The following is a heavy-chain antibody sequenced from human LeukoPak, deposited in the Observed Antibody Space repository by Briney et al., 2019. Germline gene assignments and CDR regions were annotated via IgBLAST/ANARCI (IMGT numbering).Heavy chain of an antibody. D-gene: IGHD1-26*01. CDR2: INPNSGGT. Sequence: ASVKVSCKASGGTFSSYAISWVRQAPGQGLEWMGWINPNSGGTNYAQKFQGRVTMTRDTSISTAYMELSWLRSDDTAVYYCARGHGSYYYYMDVWGKGTRVTVSS. J-gene: IGHJ6*03. CDR1: GGTFSSYA. V-gene: IGHV1-2*02. CDR3: ARGHGSYYYYMDV.